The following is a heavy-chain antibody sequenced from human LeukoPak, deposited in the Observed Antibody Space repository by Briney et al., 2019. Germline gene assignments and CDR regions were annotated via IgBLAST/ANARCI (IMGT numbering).Heavy chain of an antibody. D-gene: IGHD4-17*01. CDR2: ISTNGDST. CDR3: ARSSTTVTTRGSLYYYYYMDV. V-gene: IGHV3-64*01. Sequence: TGGSLRLSCAASGFIFSNYGVHWVRQAPGKGLEYVSAISTNGDSTYYANSVKGRFTISRDDSKNTLYLQMGSLRAEDMAVYYCARSSTTVTTRGSLYYYYYMDVWGKGTTVTISS. J-gene: IGHJ6*03. CDR1: GFIFSNYG.